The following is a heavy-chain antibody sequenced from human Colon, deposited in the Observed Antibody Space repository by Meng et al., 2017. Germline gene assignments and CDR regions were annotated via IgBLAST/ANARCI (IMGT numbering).Heavy chain of an antibody. CDR2: VGGGGDTT. J-gene: IGHJ4*02. CDR3: AGITSSASDH. V-gene: IGHV3-23*01. CDR1: GFTFSNHG. Sequence: GESLKISCVGSGFTFSNHGMSWARQAPGKGLEWVSAVGGGGDTTYYADPAKGRFTISRDNSKNTMYLQMNNLRAEDAAVYYCAGITSSASDHWGQGTMVTVSS.